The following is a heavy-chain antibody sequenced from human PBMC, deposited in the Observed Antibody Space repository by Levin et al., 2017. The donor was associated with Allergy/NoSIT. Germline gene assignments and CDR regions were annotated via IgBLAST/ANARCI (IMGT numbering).Heavy chain of an antibody. V-gene: IGHV4-59*08. CDR1: GGSLNNYY. Sequence: PSETLSLTCTVSGGSLNNYYWTWIRQPPGKGLEWIGYISSSGSTNYNPSLKSRVTISVDASNNQFSLKLTSVTATDTAVYYCARLGKQQGTDYWGQGTLVTVSS. J-gene: IGHJ4*02. CDR3: ARLGKQQGTDY. CDR2: ISSSGST. D-gene: IGHD6-13*01.